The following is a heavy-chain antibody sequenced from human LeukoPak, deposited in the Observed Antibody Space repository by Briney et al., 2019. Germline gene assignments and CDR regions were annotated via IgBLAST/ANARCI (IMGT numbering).Heavy chain of an antibody. CDR3: ARSIKEENWFDP. J-gene: IGHJ5*02. CDR1: GGSISSGGYY. CDR2: IHYSGST. V-gene: IGHV4-31*03. Sequence: TPSQTLSLTCTVSGGSISSGGYYWSRIRQHPGKGLEWIGYIHYSGSTYYNPSLKSRVTILVDTSKNHFSLKLSSVTAADTAVYYCARSIKEENWFDPWGQGTLVTVSS. D-gene: IGHD3-10*01.